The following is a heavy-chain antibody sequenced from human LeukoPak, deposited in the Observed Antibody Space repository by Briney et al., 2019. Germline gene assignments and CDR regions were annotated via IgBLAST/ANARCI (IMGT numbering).Heavy chain of an antibody. CDR3: VGGQQCDY. J-gene: IGHJ4*02. D-gene: IGHD5-18*01. CDR2: IHVDDSDT. Sequence: PGESLKISCKGSGFSFATYWIAWVRQTPGKGLEWMGIIHVDDSDTRYNPSFQGQVTMSADKSISTAYLQWSSLKTSDTAMYFCVGGQQCDYWGQGTLVTVSS. V-gene: IGHV5-51*01. CDR1: GFSFATYW.